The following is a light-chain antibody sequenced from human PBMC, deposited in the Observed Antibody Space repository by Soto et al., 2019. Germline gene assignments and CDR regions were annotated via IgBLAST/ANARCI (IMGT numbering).Light chain of an antibody. J-gene: IGLJ2*01. CDR3: QAWDRSTVV. CDR2: QDS. Sequence: SYELTQPPSVSVSPGQTASITCSGVKLGDKYACWYQQKPGQSPVLVIYQDSKRPSGIPERFSGSNSGNTATLTISGTQAIDEADYYCQAWDRSTVVFGGGTKLTVL. CDR1: KLGDKY. V-gene: IGLV3-1*01.